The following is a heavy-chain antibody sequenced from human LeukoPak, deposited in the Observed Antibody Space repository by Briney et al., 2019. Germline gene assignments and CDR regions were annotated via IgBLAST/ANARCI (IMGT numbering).Heavy chain of an antibody. CDR3: AKSWSAYYSYYMDV. D-gene: IGHD3-3*01. J-gene: IGHJ6*03. CDR1: GFTFSTYA. CDR2: IRNDGTNK. V-gene: IGHV3-30*02. Sequence: GGSLRLSCAASGFTFSTYAMHWVRQAPGKGLEWVASIRNDGTNKNHVDSVKGRFTISRDNSKNTLFLQLDGLRPEDTAIYYCAKSWSAYYSYYMDVWGKGTTVTVSS.